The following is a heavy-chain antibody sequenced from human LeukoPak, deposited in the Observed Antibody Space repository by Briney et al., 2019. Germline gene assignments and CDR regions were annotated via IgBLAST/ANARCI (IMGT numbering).Heavy chain of an antibody. V-gene: IGHV1-2*02. Sequence: ASLKVSCKASGYTFTHYYMHWVRQAPGQGLEWMGWINPHSGGTNYAQKFQGRVTMTRDTSISTVYMEVSRLRSDDTAVYYCARDSSYSSSLYYFEYWGQGTLVTVSS. D-gene: IGHD6-6*01. CDR2: INPHSGGT. CDR1: GYTFTHYY. J-gene: IGHJ4*02. CDR3: ARDSSYSSSLYYFEY.